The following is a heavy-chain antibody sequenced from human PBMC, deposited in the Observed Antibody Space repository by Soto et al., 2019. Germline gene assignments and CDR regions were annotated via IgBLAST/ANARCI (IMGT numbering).Heavy chain of an antibody. CDR2: IKSKTDGGTT. CDR3: ARPTYYYDSSGPPAY. CDR1: GFTFSNVW. V-gene: IGHV3-15*07. J-gene: IGHJ4*02. Sequence: PGGSLRLSCAASGFTFSNVWMNWVRQAPGKGLEWVGRIKSKTDGGTTDYAAPVKGRFTVSRDNAKNSLYLQMNSLRAEDTAVYYCARPTYYYDSSGPPAYWGQGTLVTVSS. D-gene: IGHD3-22*01.